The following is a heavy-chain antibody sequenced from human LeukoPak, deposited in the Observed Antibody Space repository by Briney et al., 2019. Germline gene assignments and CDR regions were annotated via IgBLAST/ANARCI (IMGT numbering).Heavy chain of an antibody. CDR3: ARAIYGSGCYDAFDI. J-gene: IGHJ3*02. Sequence: ASVKVSCKASGYTFTSYEINWVRQATGQGLEWMGWMNPNSGNTGYAQKFQGRVTMTRNTSISTAYMELSSLRSEDTAVYYCARAIYGSGCYDAFDIWGQGTMVTVSS. CDR2: MNPNSGNT. D-gene: IGHD3-10*01. CDR1: GYTFTSYE. V-gene: IGHV1-8*01.